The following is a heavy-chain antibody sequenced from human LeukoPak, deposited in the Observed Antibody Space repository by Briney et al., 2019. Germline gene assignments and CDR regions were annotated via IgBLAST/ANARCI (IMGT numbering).Heavy chain of an antibody. J-gene: IGHJ5*02. D-gene: IGHD3-10*01. Sequence: GSLRLSCAASGFTFSSYSMNWVRQAPGKGLEWVSSISSSSGYIYYADSVKGRFTISRDNAKNSLYLQMNSLRAEDTAVYYCARDKDGSGSYSSWFDPWGQGTLVTVSS. CDR3: ARDKDGSGSYSSWFDP. V-gene: IGHV3-21*01. CDR2: ISSSSGYI. CDR1: GFTFSSYS.